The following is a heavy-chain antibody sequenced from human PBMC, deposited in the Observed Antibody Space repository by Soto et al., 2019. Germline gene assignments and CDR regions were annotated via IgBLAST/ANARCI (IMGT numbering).Heavy chain of an antibody. CDR1: GGSIGGVGCH. CDR2: IYYSGST. CDR3: ASVKAPYQDYDFWSGYSYGMDV. V-gene: IGHV4-31*02. Sequence: LQTLPLRRNVSGGSIGGVGCHRSWIRKHPGNGLDWSGYIYYSGSTYYNPSLKSRVTISVDTSKNQFSLKLSSVTAADTAVYYCASVKAPYQDYDFWSGYSYGMDVWGQGSTVTV. D-gene: IGHD3-3*01. J-gene: IGHJ6*02.